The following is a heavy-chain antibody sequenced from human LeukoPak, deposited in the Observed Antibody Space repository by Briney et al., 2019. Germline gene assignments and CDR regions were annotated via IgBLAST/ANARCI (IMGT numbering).Heavy chain of an antibody. CDR1: GGSISSYY. J-gene: IGHJ6*03. CDR2: IYTSGST. Sequence: SETLSLTCTVSGGSISSYYWSWIRQPAGKGLEWIGRIYTSGSTNYNPSLKSRVTMSVDTSKNQFSLKLSSVTAADTAVYYCARNANSRGYSGYATYYYYYYMDVWAKGPRSPSP. D-gene: IGHD5-12*01. CDR3: ARNANSRGYSGYATYYYYYYMDV. V-gene: IGHV4-4*07.